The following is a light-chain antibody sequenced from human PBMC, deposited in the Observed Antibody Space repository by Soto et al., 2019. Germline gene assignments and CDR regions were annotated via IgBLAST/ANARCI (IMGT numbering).Light chain of an antibody. V-gene: IGKV3-20*01. CDR1: QSVSSSY. CDR2: GAS. J-gene: IGKJ1*01. CDR3: QKYASSPRLT. Sequence: EIVMTQSPATLSVSPGERATLSCRASQSVSSSYLAWYQQKPGQAPRLLIYGASSRATGIPDRFSGSGSGTNFTLTISRLESEDFAVYYCQKYASSPRLTFGQETNVDIK.